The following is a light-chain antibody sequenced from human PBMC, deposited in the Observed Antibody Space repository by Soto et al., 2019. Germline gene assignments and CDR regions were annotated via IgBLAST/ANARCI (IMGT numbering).Light chain of an antibody. CDR3: AAWDDSLSVV. V-gene: IGLV1-47*01. Sequence: QCVLTQPPSASGTPGQRVTISCSGSSGHIGSNYVYGYQQLPGTAPKLLIYRNNQRPSGVPDRFSGSKSGTSVSLAISGLRSEDEADYYCAAWDDSLSVVFGGGTKLTGL. J-gene: IGLJ2*01. CDR1: SGHIGSNY. CDR2: RNN.